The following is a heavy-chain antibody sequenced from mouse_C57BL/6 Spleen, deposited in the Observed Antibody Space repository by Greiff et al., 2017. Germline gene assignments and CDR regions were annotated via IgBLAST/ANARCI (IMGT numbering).Heavy chain of an antibody. CDR3: AREVYYGSSYAMDY. CDR1: GYTFTDYN. D-gene: IGHD1-1*01. J-gene: IGHJ4*01. CDR2: INPNNGGT. V-gene: IGHV1-18*01. Sequence: VHVKQSGPELVKPGASVKIPCKASGYTFTDYNMAWVKQSHGKSLEWIGDINPNNGGTIYNQKFKGKATLTVDKSSSTAYMELRSLTSEDTAVYYCAREVYYGSSYAMDYWGQGTSVTVSS.